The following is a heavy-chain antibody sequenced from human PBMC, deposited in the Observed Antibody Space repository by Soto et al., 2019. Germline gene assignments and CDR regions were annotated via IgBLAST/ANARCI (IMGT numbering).Heavy chain of an antibody. J-gene: IGHJ4*02. Sequence: QVQLVQSGAEVKKPGASVKVSCKASGYTFTNYHICWVRQAPGQGLECMGWISAYNGNTNYAQKLQGRVTMTTDTSTSTAHMELSGLRSDDTALYYCARDGPPSDYWGQGTLVTVSS. CDR1: GYTFTNYH. CDR2: ISAYNGNT. CDR3: ARDGPPSDY. V-gene: IGHV1-18*01.